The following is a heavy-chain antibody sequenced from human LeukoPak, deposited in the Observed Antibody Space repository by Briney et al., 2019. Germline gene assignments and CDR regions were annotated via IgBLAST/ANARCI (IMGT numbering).Heavy chain of an antibody. CDR1: GFTFSSYW. Sequence: PGGSLRLSCAASGFTFSSYWMHWVRQAPGKGLVWVSHINTDGSSTTYGDSAKGRFTVSRDNAKNTLFLQMNSLRVEGTAVYYCARGTAATAGIDYWGQGTLVTVSS. CDR3: ARGTAATAGIDY. D-gene: IGHD6-13*01. J-gene: IGHJ4*02. V-gene: IGHV3-74*01. CDR2: INTDGSST.